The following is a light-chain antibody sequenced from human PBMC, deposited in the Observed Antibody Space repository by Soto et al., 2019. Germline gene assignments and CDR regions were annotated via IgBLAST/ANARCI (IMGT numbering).Light chain of an antibody. J-gene: IGKJ4*01. CDR2: DAS. CDR1: QSVSSN. Sequence: EIVMTQSPATLSVSPGEIATLSSRASQSVSSNLAWYQQKPGQAPRLLIYDASSRATGIPDRFSGGGSGTDFTLTISRLEPEDFAVYYCQQFSSYPLTFGGGTKGDIK. CDR3: QQFSSYPLT. V-gene: IGKV3-20*01.